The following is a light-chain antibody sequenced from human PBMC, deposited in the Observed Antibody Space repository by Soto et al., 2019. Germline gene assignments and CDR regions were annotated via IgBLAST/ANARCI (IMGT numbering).Light chain of an antibody. CDR3: QQYNSYSWT. CDR2: DAS. V-gene: IGKV1-5*01. J-gene: IGKJ1*01. CDR1: QSISSW. Sequence: GDRVTITCRASQSISSWLAWYQQKPGKAPKLLIYDASSLESGVPSRFSGSGSGTEFTLTISSLQPDELATYYCQQYNSYSWTFGQLTKVDIK.